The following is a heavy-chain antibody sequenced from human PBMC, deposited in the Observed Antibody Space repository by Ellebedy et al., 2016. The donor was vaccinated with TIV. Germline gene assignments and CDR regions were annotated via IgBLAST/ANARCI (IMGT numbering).Heavy chain of an antibody. V-gene: IGHV4-59*01. CDR1: GASISSYY. CDR2: IYTFYNSGST. Sequence: MPSETLSLTCTVSGASISSYYWSWIRQPPGKGLEWIGYIYTFYNSGSTNYNPSLESRVTISVDTSKKQFSLRLSSVSAADTAVYYCARFNSGWSGGRYFDYWGQGSLVTVSS. D-gene: IGHD6-19*01. J-gene: IGHJ4*02. CDR3: ARFNSGWSGGRYFDY.